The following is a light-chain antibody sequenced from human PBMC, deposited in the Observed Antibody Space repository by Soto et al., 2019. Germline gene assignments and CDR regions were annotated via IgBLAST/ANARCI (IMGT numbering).Light chain of an antibody. J-gene: IGKJ5*01. Sequence: ETVLTQSPGTLSLSPGERATLSCRASQSVGGSSLAWYQQRPGQAPRLLIYHTSNRATGIPDRFSGSGSGTDFTLTISRLEPEDFAVYYCQQYGSSPITFGQGTRLEIK. CDR2: HTS. CDR3: QQYGSSPIT. V-gene: IGKV3-20*01. CDR1: QSVGGSS.